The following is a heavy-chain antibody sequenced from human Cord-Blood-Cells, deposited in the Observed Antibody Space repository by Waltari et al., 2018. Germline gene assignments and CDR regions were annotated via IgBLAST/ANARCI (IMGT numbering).Heavy chain of an antibody. CDR1: GFTLSSYA. Sequence: SGFTLSSYAMSWVRQAPGKGLEWVSAISGSGGSTYYAGSVKGRFTISRDNSKNTLYLQMNSLRAEDTAVYYCAKDPPVRPEDAFDIWGQGTMVTVSS. J-gene: IGHJ3*02. CDR2: ISGSGGST. CDR3: AKDPPVRPEDAFDI. V-gene: IGHV3-23*01. D-gene: IGHD3-10*01.